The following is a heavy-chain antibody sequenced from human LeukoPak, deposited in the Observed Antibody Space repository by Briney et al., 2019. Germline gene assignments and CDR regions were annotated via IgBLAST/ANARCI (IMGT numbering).Heavy chain of an antibody. Sequence: PSETLSLTCSGSGGSISSYYWSWIRQPPGKRLEWIGYIYSGSTNYNPSLKSRVTISVDTSKNQFSLKLTSVTAADTAVYYCARKSSGWFDYWGQGTLVTVSS. D-gene: IGHD3-22*01. CDR2: IYSGST. V-gene: IGHV4-59*01. J-gene: IGHJ4*02. CDR3: ARKSSGWFDY. CDR1: GGSISSYY.